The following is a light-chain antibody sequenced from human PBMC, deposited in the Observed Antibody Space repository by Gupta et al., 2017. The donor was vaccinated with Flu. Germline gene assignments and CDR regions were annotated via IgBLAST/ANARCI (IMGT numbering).Light chain of an antibody. J-gene: IGLJ1*01. CDR1: SSDIDSYNY. V-gene: IGLV2-8*01. CDR3: SAGADSRYI. Sequence: QSVTSSCAGSSSDIDSYNYVSWYQQHPGKDPKLLIYEVRTRPAGVPDRFSGSKSGNTASLTVSGLQAEDEADYYCSAGADSRYIFGAGTTVTVL. CDR2: EVR.